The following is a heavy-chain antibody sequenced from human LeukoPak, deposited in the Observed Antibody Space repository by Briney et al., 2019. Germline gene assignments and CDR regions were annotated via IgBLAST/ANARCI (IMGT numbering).Heavy chain of an antibody. CDR3: ARDLLWFGEAYFDY. D-gene: IGHD3-10*01. CDR1: GGSISSGDYS. CDR2: IYHSGRT. J-gene: IGHJ4*02. Sequence: SETLSLTCAVSGGSISSGDYSWRWIRQPPGTGLEWIGYIYHSGRTYYNPSLKSRVTISIDRSKNQFSLKLSSVTVADTAVYYCARDLLWFGEAYFDYWGQGTLVTVSS. V-gene: IGHV4-30-2*01.